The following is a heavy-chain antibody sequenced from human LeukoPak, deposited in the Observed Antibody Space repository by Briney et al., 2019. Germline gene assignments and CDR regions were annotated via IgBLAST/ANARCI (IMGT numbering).Heavy chain of an antibody. CDR2: INPSGGST. D-gene: IGHD3-16*02. Sequence: ASVKVSCKASGYMFSSYYMHWVRQAPGQELEWMGFINPSGGSTSYAQKFQGRVTMTRDTATSTVYMELSSLRSEDTAVYYCARGFTVYRLSLDYWGQGTQVTVSS. CDR1: GYMFSSYY. J-gene: IGHJ4*02. V-gene: IGHV1-46*01. CDR3: ARGFTVYRLSLDY.